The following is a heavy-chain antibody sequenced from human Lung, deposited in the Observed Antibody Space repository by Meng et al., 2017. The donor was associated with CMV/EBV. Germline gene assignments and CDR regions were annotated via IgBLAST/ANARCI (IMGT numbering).Heavy chain of an antibody. CDR1: GFSFDDYD. CDR3: ARLRSGFHPSRQSLAP. J-gene: IGHJ5*02. Sequence: GGSXRLXCAASGFSFDDYDMTWVRQAPGKVLEWVSSINWNGNKKAYADSVKGRFIISRDNAKTSLYLQVNSLRADDTAFYHCARLRSGFHPSRQSLAPSGQGTLVTVSS. D-gene: IGHD3-3*01. CDR2: INWNGNKK. V-gene: IGHV3-20*01.